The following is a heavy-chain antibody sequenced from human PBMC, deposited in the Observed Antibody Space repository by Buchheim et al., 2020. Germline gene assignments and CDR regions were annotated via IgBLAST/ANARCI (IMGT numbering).Heavy chain of an antibody. Sequence: EVQLVESGGGLLQPGGSLRLSCAASGFTFSNYWMHWVRQAPGKGLAWVSRVNSDGSNAVYADSVKGRFTISRDNARNTLYLQMTGLRDDDSAVYYCTRGTPNYSAYDYWGQG. CDR1: GFTFSNYW. CDR2: VNSDGSNA. D-gene: IGHD5-12*01. V-gene: IGHV3-74*01. J-gene: IGHJ4*02. CDR3: TRGTPNYSAYDY.